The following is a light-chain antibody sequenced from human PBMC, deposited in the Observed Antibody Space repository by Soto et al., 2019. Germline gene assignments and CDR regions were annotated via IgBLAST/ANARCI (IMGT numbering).Light chain of an antibody. CDR3: AAWDDSLSVWV. Sequence: QSVLTQPPSASGTPGQRVTISCSESSSNIGSTLLYWYQHLPGTAPKLLIYRNNQRPSGVPERFSAAKAGASASLDISGLRSEDEAEYYCAAWDDSLSVWVFGGGTKVTVL. J-gene: IGLJ3*02. V-gene: IGLV1-47*01. CDR1: SSNIGSTL. CDR2: RNN.